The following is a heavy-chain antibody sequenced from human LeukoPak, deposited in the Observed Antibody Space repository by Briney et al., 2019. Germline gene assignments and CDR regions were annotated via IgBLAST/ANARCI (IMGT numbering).Heavy chain of an antibody. V-gene: IGHV3-21*01. Sequence: GGSLRLSCAASGFTFSSYSMNWVRQAPGKGLEWVSSISSSSSYIYYADSVKGRFTISRDNAKNSLYLQMNSLRAEDTAVYYCAIIPTVTTGVWYFDLWGRGTLVTVSS. D-gene: IGHD4-17*01. CDR2: ISSSSSYI. CDR3: AIIPTVTTGVWYFDL. J-gene: IGHJ2*01. CDR1: GFTFSSYS.